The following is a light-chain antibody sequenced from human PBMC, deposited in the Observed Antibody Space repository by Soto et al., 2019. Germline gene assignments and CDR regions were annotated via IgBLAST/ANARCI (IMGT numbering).Light chain of an antibody. CDR3: HQYNKLPPVT. V-gene: IGKV3-15*01. Sequence: EIVMTHSPATLSVSPGERATLSCRASQSVSSNLAWYQPKPGQAPRLLIYGAYTRATGIPARFSGSGSGTEFTLTISSLQSEDVAVDCGHQYNKLPPVTVGQGTGLEI. J-gene: IGKJ5*01. CDR2: GAY. CDR1: QSVSSN.